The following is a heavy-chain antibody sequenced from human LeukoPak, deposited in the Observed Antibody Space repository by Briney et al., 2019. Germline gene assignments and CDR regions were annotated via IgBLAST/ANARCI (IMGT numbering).Heavy chain of an antibody. V-gene: IGHV1-2*02. CDR2: IKPNNGGT. Sequence: ASVKVSCKTSGYTFPDYYIHWVRQAPGQGLEWVGWIKPNNGGTNYAQKFQGRVTMNRDTSISTAYMELSSLTSDDTAVYYCAGANWAAGVAFDYWGQGTLVTVSS. J-gene: IGHJ4*02. D-gene: IGHD7-27*01. CDR3: AGANWAAGVAFDY. CDR1: GYTFPDYY.